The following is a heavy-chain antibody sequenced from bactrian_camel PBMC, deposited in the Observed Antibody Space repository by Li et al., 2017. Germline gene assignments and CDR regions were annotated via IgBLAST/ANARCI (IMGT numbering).Heavy chain of an antibody. CDR2: IDRDGAST. V-gene: IGHV3S31*01. CDR1: GFTFSSYA. J-gene: IGHJ4*01. Sequence: VQLVESGGDSVQAGGSLRLSCAASGFTFSSYAMSWVRQAPGKGLEWVTAIDRDGASTYYADSVKGRFTISRDNAKNTLYLQLNSLKTEDTAMYYCAADCLGYGPDKFRYWGHGTQVTVS. D-gene: IGHD3*01. CDR3: AADCLGYGPDKFRY.